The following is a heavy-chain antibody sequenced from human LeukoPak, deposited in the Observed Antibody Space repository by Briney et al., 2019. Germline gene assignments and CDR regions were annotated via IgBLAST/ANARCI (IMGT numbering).Heavy chain of an antibody. CDR3: AREISRIAVASTGDY. CDR1: GYTFTSYD. V-gene: IGHV1-8*02. CDR2: MNPNSGNT. D-gene: IGHD6-19*01. J-gene: IGHJ4*02. Sequence: ASVKVSCKASGYTFTSYDINWVRQATGQGLEWMGWMNPNSGNTGYAQKFQGRVTMTRDMSTSTVYMELSSLRSEDTAVYYCAREISRIAVASTGDYWGQGTLVTVSS.